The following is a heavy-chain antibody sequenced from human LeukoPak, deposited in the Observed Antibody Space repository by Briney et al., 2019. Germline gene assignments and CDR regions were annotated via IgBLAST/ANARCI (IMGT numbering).Heavy chain of an antibody. CDR3: TRSTKVVSRTFDY. Sequence: SVKVSCKASGGTFRNYVISWVRQAPGQGLEWMGGIIPIFGAANYGQSSQGRVTITADESTSTAYMELSSLTSEDTAVYYCTRSTKVVSRTFDYWGQGTLVTVSS. V-gene: IGHV1-69*01. CDR2: IIPIFGAA. J-gene: IGHJ4*02. D-gene: IGHD4-23*01. CDR1: GGTFRNYV.